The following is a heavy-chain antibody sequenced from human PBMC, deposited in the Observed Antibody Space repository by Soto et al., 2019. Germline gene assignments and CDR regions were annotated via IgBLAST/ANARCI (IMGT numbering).Heavy chain of an antibody. Sequence: PGGSLRLSCAASGFTFSSYGMHWVRQAPGKGLEWVAVIWYDGSNKYYADSVKGRFTISRDNSKNTLYLQMNSLRAEDTAVYYCARDRPDILAGYNSALDYWGQGNLVTVSS. V-gene: IGHV3-33*01. CDR2: IWYDGSNK. J-gene: IGHJ4*02. D-gene: IGHD3-9*01. CDR3: ARDRPDILAGYNSALDY. CDR1: GFTFSSYG.